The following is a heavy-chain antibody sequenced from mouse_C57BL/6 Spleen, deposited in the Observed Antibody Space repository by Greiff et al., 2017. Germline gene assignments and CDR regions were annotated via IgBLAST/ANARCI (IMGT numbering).Heavy chain of an antibody. CDR3: ARENSNYYFDD. Sequence: EVKVEESGGGLVKPGGSLKLSCAASGFTFSSYAMSWVRQTPEKRLEWVATISDGGSYTYYPDNVKGRFTISRDNAKNNLYLQMSHLKSEDTAMYYCARENSNYYFDDWGQGTTLTVSS. D-gene: IGHD2-5*01. CDR1: GFTFSSYA. J-gene: IGHJ2*01. V-gene: IGHV5-4*01. CDR2: ISDGGSYT.